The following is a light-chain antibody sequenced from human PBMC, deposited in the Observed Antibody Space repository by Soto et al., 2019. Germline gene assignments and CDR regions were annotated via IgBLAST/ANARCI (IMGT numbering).Light chain of an antibody. CDR3: QQTYNSQWT. CDR1: QSVSTY. J-gene: IGKJ1*01. Sequence: DIQMTQSPSSLSASVGDRVTITCRASQSVSTYLNWYHQKPGKAPKLLIYAASSLQGGVPSRFSGSGSGTDFTLTISSLQPEDFATYFCQQTYNSQWTVGQGTAVDFK. V-gene: IGKV1-39*01. CDR2: AAS.